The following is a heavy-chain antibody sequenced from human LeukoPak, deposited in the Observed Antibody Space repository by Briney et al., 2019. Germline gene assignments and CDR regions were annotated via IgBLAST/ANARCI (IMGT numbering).Heavy chain of an antibody. V-gene: IGHV4-59*12. J-gene: IGHJ4*02. CDR3: ASSFQGTITMFGVVPG. D-gene: IGHD3-3*01. Sequence: SETLSLTCTVSGGSISSYYWSWIRQPPGKGLEWIGYIYYSGSTNYNPSLKSRVTISVDTSKNQFSLKLSSLTAADTAVYYCASSFQGTITMFGVVPGGGQGTLVTVSS. CDR1: GGSISSYY. CDR2: IYYSGST.